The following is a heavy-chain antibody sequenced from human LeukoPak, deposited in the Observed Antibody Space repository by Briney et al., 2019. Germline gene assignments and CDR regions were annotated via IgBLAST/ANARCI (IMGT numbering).Heavy chain of an antibody. CDR3: ENSIAAAGTDAWYFDL. CDR2: ISSNGGST. Sequence: GGPQRLSCSPSGFTLRSLAMHCVPRAPGKGLVYVSAISSNGGSTDYADSVKGRFTISRDNCKDTLYLQMSSLIAEDTAVYYCENSIAAAGTDAWYFDLWGRGTLVTVSS. D-gene: IGHD6-13*01. V-gene: IGHV3-64D*06. CDR1: GFTLRSLA. J-gene: IGHJ2*01.